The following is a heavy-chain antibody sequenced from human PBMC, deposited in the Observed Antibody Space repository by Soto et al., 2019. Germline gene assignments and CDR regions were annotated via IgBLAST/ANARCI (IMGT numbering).Heavy chain of an antibody. CDR1: GFTFSNYD. Sequence: QVQLVESGGGVVQPGRSLRLSCAASGFTFSNYDMHWVRQAPGKGLEWVAVISYDGSNKYYADSVKGRFTISRDNSKNTLYLHMNSLRAEDTAVYCLHLSDYSKETGYYYYMDVWGKGTTVTVSS. V-gene: IGHV3-30*03. D-gene: IGHD4-4*01. CDR2: ISYDGSNK. CDR3: HLSDYSKETGYYYYMDV. J-gene: IGHJ6*03.